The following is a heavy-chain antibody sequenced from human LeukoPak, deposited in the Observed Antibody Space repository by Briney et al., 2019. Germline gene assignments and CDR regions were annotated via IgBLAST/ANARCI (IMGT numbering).Heavy chain of an antibody. D-gene: IGHD3-22*01. Sequence: SETLSLTCAVSGGSISSGGYSWSWIRQPPGKGLEWIGYIYHSGGTYYNPSLESRVTISVDRSKNQFSLKLSSVTAADTAVYYCARDRDSSGYFDYWGQGTLVTVSS. CDR2: IYHSGGT. CDR3: ARDRDSSGYFDY. J-gene: IGHJ4*02. V-gene: IGHV4-30-2*01. CDR1: GGSISSGGYS.